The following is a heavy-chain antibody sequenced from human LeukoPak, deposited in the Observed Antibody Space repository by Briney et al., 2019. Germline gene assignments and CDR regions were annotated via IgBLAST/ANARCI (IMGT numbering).Heavy chain of an antibody. J-gene: IGHJ4*02. D-gene: IGHD2-21*01. CDR3: XXXWRXEAKCGGXCXEF. Sequence: GGSLRLSCAASGFTFSSYAMSWVRQAPGKGLEWVSSFSGSTGNTYSANSMKGRFTISRDNSKNTLYLQMNSLRAEDTAVYYCXXXWRXEAKCGGXCXEFWGQXXXVTV. CDR2: FSGSTGNT. V-gene: IGHV3-23*01. CDR1: GFTFSSYA.